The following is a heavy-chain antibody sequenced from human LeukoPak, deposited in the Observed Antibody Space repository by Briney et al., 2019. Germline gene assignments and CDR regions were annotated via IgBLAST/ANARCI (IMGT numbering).Heavy chain of an antibody. CDR2: INPNSGGT. CDR1: GYTFTAYY. D-gene: IGHD1-20*01. Sequence: ASVKVSCKASGYTFTAYYIHWVRQAPGQGLEWMGWINPNSGGTNYAQKFQGRVTMTRDTSISTAYMELSRLRSDDTAVYYCARDRGDNWKYSIWAYFDPWGQGTPVTVSS. V-gene: IGHV1-2*02. J-gene: IGHJ5*02. CDR3: ARDRGDNWKYSIWAYFDP.